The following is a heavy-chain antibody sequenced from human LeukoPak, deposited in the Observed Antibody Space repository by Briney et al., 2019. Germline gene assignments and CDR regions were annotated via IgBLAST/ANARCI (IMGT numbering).Heavy chain of an antibody. J-gene: IGHJ4*02. CDR3: ARVGSSGSHPFDF. D-gene: IGHD3-10*01. CDR2: ISSSSSAI. CDR1: GFIFSRYS. V-gene: IGHV3-48*02. Sequence: GGSLRLSCAVSGFIFSRYSMNWVRQAPGKGLEWVSYISSSSSAIDYADSVRGGFTISIDNARNSLYLHMNSLRDEDTAVYYCARVGSSGSHPFDFWGQGTLVRVSS.